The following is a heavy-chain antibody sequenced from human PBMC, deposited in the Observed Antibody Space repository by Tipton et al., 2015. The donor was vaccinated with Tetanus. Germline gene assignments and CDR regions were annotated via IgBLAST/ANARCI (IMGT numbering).Heavy chain of an antibody. J-gene: IGHJ4*02. CDR3: ARSRGGTREYYAIAY. CDR2: IIPIFGPP. D-gene: IGHD3-3*01. Sequence: QSGAEVKKPGSSVKVSCKASGGTLRSYAITWVRQAPGQGLEWMGGIIPIFGPPNYAQKFQGRVTITADKSTSTAYMELTNLTSEDTAVYYCARSRGGTREYYAIAYWGQGTLVAVSS. V-gene: IGHV1-69*06. CDR1: GGTLRSYA.